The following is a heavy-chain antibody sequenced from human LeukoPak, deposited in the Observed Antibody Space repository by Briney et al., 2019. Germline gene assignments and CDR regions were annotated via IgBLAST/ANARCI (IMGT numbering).Heavy chain of an antibody. CDR3: APYGDYFDY. J-gene: IGHJ4*02. CDR1: GFTFSSYE. Sequence: PGGSLRLSCVVSGFTFSSYEMNWVRQAPGKGLEWVSYISSRGTTIYYADSVKGRFTISRDNAKNSLYLEMNSLRDEDTAVYYCAPYGDYFDYWGQGTLVTVSS. V-gene: IGHV3-48*03. D-gene: IGHD4-17*01. CDR2: ISSRGTTI.